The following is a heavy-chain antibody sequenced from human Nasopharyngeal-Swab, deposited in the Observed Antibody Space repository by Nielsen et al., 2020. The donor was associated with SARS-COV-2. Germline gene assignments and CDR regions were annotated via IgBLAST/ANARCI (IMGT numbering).Heavy chain of an antibody. CDR1: GGSISSGGYV. CDR3: AREVIEQAVSDAFDF. CDR2: IHYTRNT. J-gene: IGHJ3*01. Sequence: TLSPTCTVSGGSISSGGYVWSWIRQHAGKGREGIGYIHYTRNTYYNPSLESRLTMSLDTSQNQFSLGLSSVTAAATAVYYCAREVIEQAVSDAFDFWGQGTMVTVSS. V-gene: IGHV4-31*03. D-gene: IGHD3-16*02.